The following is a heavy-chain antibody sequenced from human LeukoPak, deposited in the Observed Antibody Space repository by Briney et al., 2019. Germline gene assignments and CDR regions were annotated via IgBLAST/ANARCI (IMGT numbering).Heavy chain of an antibody. CDR1: GYSFTSYW. V-gene: IGHV5-51*01. D-gene: IGHD3-3*01. Sequence: GASLQISCKGSGYSFTSYWIGWVRQLPGEGLVWMGIIYPGDSDTRYSPSFQGQVTISADKSISTAYLQRSSLKASDTAMYYCARRHDFWSGYYRPYYFDYWGQGTLVTVSS. CDR3: ARRHDFWSGYYRPYYFDY. J-gene: IGHJ4*02. CDR2: IYPGDSDT.